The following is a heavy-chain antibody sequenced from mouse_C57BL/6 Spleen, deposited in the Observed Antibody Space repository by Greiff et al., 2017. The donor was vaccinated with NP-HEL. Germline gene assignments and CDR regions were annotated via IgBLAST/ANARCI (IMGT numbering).Heavy chain of an antibody. Sequence: EVQLVESGPGLVKPSQSLSLTCSVTGYSITSGYYWNWIRQFPGNKLEWMGYISYDGSNNYNPSLKNRISITRDTSKNQFFLKLNSVTTEDTATYYCARGGSSYGYWYFDVWGTGTTVTVSS. CDR2: ISYDGSN. V-gene: IGHV3-6*01. J-gene: IGHJ1*03. CDR1: GYSITSGYY. CDR3: ARGGSSYGYWYFDV. D-gene: IGHD1-1*01.